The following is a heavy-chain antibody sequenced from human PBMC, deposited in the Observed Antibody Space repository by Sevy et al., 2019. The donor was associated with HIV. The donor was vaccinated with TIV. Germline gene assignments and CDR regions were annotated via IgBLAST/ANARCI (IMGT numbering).Heavy chain of an antibody. Sequence: GGSLRLSCAASGFSLTTSDMHWVRQAPGKGLEWVAYVRNDGSSKYYADSVSDRFTISRDSPKNTLYLQMNSLRDEDTAIYYCARGRKTTEEWLEELDYYYGLDVWGQGTTVTVSS. D-gene: IGHD2-8*01. V-gene: IGHV3-30*02. CDR3: ARGRKTTEEWLEELDYYYGLDV. J-gene: IGHJ6*02. CDR1: GFSLTTSD. CDR2: VRNDGSSK.